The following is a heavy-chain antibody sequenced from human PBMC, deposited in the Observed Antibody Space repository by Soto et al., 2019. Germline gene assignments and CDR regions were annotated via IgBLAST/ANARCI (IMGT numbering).Heavy chain of an antibody. D-gene: IGHD2-15*01. CDR1: GFTFSSYA. J-gene: IGHJ3*02. V-gene: IGHV3-30-3*01. Sequence: QVQLVESGGGVVQPGRSLRLSCAASGFTFSSYAMHWVSQAPGKGLEWVAVISYDGSNKYYADSVKGRFTMSRDNSKDTMYQQMNSLRAEDTAVYYCARGGDCSGGSCYFSDAFDIWGQGTMVTVS. CDR3: ARGGDCSGGSCYFSDAFDI. CDR2: ISYDGSNK.